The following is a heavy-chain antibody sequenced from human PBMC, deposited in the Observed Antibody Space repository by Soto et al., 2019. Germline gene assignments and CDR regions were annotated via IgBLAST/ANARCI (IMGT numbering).Heavy chain of an antibody. CDR2: IYYSGST. J-gene: IGHJ5*02. CDR3: ARVRVRGIAAGGARGWFDP. V-gene: IGHV4-59*13. CDR1: GGSISNYY. Sequence: QVQLQESGPGLVKPSETLSLTCTVSGGSISNYYWSWIRQPPGKGLEWIGYIYYSGSTNYNPTLKSRVTVSVASSKNQFSLKLRSVTAADTAVYYCARVRVRGIAAGGARGWFDPWGQGTLVTVSS. D-gene: IGHD6-13*01.